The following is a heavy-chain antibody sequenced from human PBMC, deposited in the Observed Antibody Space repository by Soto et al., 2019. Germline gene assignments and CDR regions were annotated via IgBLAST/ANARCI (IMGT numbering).Heavy chain of an antibody. CDR2: MNPNSGNT. CDR3: ARTYYDFWSGYSPGGHYYYYMDV. CDR1: GYTFTSYG. D-gene: IGHD3-3*01. V-gene: IGHV1-8*02. J-gene: IGHJ6*03. Sequence: GASVKVSCKASGYTFTSYGISWVRQAPGQGLEWMGWMNPNSGNTDYAQKFQGRVTMTRNTSISTAYMELSSLRSEDTAVYYCARTYYDFWSGYSPGGHYYYYMDVWGKGTTVTVSS.